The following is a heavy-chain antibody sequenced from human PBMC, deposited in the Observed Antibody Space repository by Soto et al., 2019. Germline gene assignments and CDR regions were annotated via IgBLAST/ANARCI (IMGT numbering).Heavy chain of an antibody. D-gene: IGHD2-2*01. CDR1: GGTFSSYA. V-gene: IGHV1-69*13. J-gene: IGHJ6*02. CDR3: ARDRYCISTSCYDYYYYGMDV. Sequence: GASVKVSCKASGGTFSSYAISWVRQAPGQGLEWMGGIIPIFGTANYAQKFQGRVTITADESTSTAYMELSSLRSEDTAVYYCARDRYCISTSCYDYYYYGMDVWGQGTTVTVSS. CDR2: IIPIFGTA.